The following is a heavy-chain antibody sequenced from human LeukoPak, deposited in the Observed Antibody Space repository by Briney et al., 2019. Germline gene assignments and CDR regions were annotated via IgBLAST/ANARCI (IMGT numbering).Heavy chain of an antibody. V-gene: IGHV1-18*04. CDR2: ISAYNGNT. Sequence: ASVKLSCKVSGYSFTGYYMHWVRQAPGQGLEWMGWISAYNGNTNYAQNLQGRVTMTTDTSTSTAYMELRSLTSDDTAVYYCARDTYCSSTSCRVTHVQDWGKGTLVTVST. CDR3: ARDTYCSSTSCRVTHVQD. D-gene: IGHD2-2*01. CDR1: GYSFTGYY. J-gene: IGHJ1*01.